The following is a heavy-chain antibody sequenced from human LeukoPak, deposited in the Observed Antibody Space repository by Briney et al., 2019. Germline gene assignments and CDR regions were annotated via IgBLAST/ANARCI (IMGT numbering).Heavy chain of an antibody. Sequence: PGRSLRLSCAASGFTFSSYGMPWVRQAPGKGLEWVAVISYDGSNKYYADSVKGRFTISRDNSKNTLYLQMNSLRAEDTAVYYCARGTWNCSGGSCYSSFDYWGQGTLVTVSS. CDR3: ARGTWNCSGGSCYSSFDY. J-gene: IGHJ4*02. CDR2: ISYDGSNK. D-gene: IGHD2-15*01. CDR1: GFTFSSYG. V-gene: IGHV3-30*03.